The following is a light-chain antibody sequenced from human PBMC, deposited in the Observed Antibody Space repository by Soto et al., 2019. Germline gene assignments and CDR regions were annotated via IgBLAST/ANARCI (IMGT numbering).Light chain of an antibody. V-gene: IGLV2-8*01. J-gene: IGLJ1*01. Sequence: QSALTQPPSASGSPGQSVTISCTGTSGDVGAYDYVSWYQQHPGKAPKLLIYEVTKRPLGVPDRFSGSKSGNAASLTVSGLQAEDEADYYCSSYAGSHNVFGTGTKLTVL. CDR2: EVT. CDR3: SSYAGSHNV. CDR1: SGDVGAYDY.